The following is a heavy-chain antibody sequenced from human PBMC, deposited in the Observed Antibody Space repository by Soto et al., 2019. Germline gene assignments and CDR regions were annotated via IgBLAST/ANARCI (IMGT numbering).Heavy chain of an antibody. CDR3: ARARGSGGLDY. V-gene: IGHV3-11*06. D-gene: IGHD6-19*01. Sequence: GGSLRLSCAASGFTFSDYYMSWIRQAPGKGLEWVSYISSSSSYTNYADSVKGRFTISRDNSKSTLYLQMNSLRAEDTAVYYCARARGSGGLDYWGQGTLVTVSS. CDR2: ISSSSSYT. J-gene: IGHJ4*02. CDR1: GFTFSDYY.